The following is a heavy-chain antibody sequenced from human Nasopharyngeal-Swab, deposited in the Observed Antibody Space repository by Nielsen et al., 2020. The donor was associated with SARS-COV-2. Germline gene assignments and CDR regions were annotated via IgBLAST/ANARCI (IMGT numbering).Heavy chain of an antibody. CDR1: GFTFSDYY. CDR2: ISYDGSNK. Sequence: GGSLRLSCAASGFTFSDYYMSWIRQAPGKGLEWVAVISYDGSNKYYADSVKGRFTISRDNSKNTLYLQMNSLRAEDTAVYYCAREGGNWFDPWGQGTLVTVSS. V-gene: IGHV3-30*03. CDR3: AREGGNWFDP. D-gene: IGHD1-26*01. J-gene: IGHJ5*02.